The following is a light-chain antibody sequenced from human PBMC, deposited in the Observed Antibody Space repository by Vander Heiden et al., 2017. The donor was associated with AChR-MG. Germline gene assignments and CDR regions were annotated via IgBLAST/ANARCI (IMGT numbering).Light chain of an antibody. V-gene: IGLV3-21*04. CDR3: QVWDRDTYQVI. CDR2: YDS. J-gene: IGLJ2*01. Sequence: SYVLTQPPSVSVAPGKPAKITCEGHNIGDKSVHWYQQRPGQAPTVVMFYDSDRPSGISDRLSGSNSGNTATLTIRRVEAGDEADYYCQVWDRDTYQVIFGGGTKLTGL. CDR1: NIGDKS.